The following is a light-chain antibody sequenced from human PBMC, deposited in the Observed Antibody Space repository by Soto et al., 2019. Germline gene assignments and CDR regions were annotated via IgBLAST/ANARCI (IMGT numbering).Light chain of an antibody. Sequence: DLVMTQTPLSSPVTLGQPVSISCRSSQSLVHSDGNTYLSWLQQPPGQPPRLLIYQISNRFSGVPDRCSSSGAATDFTLKISRVEPEDVGIYYCMQAVEFRTFGRGTKLEIK. CDR3: MQAVEFRT. V-gene: IGKV2-24*01. CDR1: QSLVHSDGNTY. J-gene: IGKJ2*01. CDR2: QIS.